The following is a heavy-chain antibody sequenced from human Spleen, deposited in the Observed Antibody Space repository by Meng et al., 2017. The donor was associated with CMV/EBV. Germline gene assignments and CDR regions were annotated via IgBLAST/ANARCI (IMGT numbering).Heavy chain of an antibody. CDR2: IYSGGST. CDR1: GFTVSSNY. Sequence: LSLTCAASGFTVSSNYMSWVRQAPGKGLEWVSVIYSGGSTYYADSVKGRFTISRDDSKNTVFLQMDSLRAEDSAVYSCASGPFKNWGQGTLVTVSS. V-gene: IGHV3-53*01. CDR3: ASGPFKN. J-gene: IGHJ4*02.